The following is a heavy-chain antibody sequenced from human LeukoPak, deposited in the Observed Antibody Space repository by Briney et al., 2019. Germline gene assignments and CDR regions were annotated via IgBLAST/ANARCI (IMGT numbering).Heavy chain of an antibody. CDR1: GGTFSSYA. J-gene: IGHJ4*02. D-gene: IGHD3-10*01. CDR3: ARDGWIRYYGSGSYSGYYFDY. CDR2: IIPIFGTA. Sequence: SVKVSCKASGGTFSSYAISWVRQAPGQGLEWMGRIIPIFGTANYAQKFQGRVTITTDESTSTAYMELSSLRSEDTAVYYCARDGWIRYYGSGSYSGYYFDYWGRGTLVTVSS. V-gene: IGHV1-69*05.